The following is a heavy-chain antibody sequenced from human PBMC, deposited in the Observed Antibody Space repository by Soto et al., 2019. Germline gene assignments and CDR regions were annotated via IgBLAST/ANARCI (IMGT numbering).Heavy chain of an antibody. V-gene: IGHV1-2*04. Sequence: ASVKVSCKASGYTFTGYYMHWVRQAPGQGLEWMGWINPNSGGTNYAQKFQGWVTMTRDTSISTAYMELSRLRSDDTAVYYCARFRPTCSSTSCYGMDVWGQGTTVTVSS. CDR3: ARFRPTCSSTSCYGMDV. CDR1: GYTFTGYY. J-gene: IGHJ6*02. CDR2: INPNSGGT. D-gene: IGHD2-2*01.